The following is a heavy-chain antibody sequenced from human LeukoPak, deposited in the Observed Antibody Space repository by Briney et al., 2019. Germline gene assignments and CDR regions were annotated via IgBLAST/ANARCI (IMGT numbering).Heavy chain of an antibody. J-gene: IGHJ3*02. CDR3: ARAPGAFDI. Sequence: SWVRQAPGKGLEWIGYIYYTGGTHYNPSLKSRLTISVDTSENHFSLKLSSVTAADTAIYFCARAPGAFDIWGQGTMVTVSS. V-gene: IGHV4-31*02. CDR2: IYYTGGT.